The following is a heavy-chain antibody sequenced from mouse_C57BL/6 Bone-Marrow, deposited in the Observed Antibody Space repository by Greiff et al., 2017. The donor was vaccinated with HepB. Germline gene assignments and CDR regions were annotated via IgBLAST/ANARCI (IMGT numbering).Heavy chain of an antibody. D-gene: IGHD4-1*01. Sequence: EVNVVESGGDLVKPGGSLKLSCAASGFTFSSYGMSWVRQTPDKRLEWVATISSGGSYTYYPDSVKGRFTISRDNAKNTLYLQMSSLKSEDTAMYYCARLELTGSWFAYWGQGTLVTVSA. CDR2: ISSGGSYT. CDR1: GFTFSSYG. J-gene: IGHJ3*01. CDR3: ARLELTGSWFAY. V-gene: IGHV5-6*01.